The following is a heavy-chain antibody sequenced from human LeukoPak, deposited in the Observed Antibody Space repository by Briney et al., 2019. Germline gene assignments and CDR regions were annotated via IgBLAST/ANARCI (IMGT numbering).Heavy chain of an antibody. CDR3: ARGGDYGDYVFDY. CDR2: INTNTGNP. D-gene: IGHD4-17*01. CDR1: GYTFTSYA. V-gene: IGHV7-4-1*02. J-gene: IGHJ4*02. Sequence: ASVKVSCKASGYTFTSYAMNWVRQAPGQGLKWMGWINTNTGNPTYAQGFTGRFVFSLGTSVSTAYLQISSLKAGDTAVYYCARGGDYGDYVFDYWGQGTLVTVSS.